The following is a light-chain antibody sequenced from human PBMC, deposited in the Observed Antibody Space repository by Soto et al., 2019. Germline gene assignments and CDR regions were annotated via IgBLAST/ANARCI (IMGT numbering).Light chain of an antibody. CDR1: QSVTSSY. V-gene: IGKV3-20*01. Sequence: IVLTQSPGTLSLSPGERATLSCRASQSVTSSYLAWYQQKPGQAPRLLIYGASSRATGTADRFSGSGSGTDFTLTISRLEPEDFAVYYCQQYGSSPPWTFGQGTKVDIK. CDR3: QQYGSSPPWT. J-gene: IGKJ1*01. CDR2: GAS.